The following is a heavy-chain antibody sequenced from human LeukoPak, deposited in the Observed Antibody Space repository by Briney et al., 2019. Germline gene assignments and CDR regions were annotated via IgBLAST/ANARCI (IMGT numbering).Heavy chain of an antibody. V-gene: IGHV3-23*01. CDR3: AKVYSSSWYLFDY. D-gene: IGHD6-13*01. Sequence: PGGSLRLSCAASGFTFSSYAMTWVRQAPGKGLEGVSSISSSDFSTYYADSVKGRFTISRDNSKNTLYLQMNSLRAEDTALYYCAKVYSSSWYLFDYWGQGTLVTVSS. J-gene: IGHJ4*02. CDR2: ISSSDFST. CDR1: GFTFSSYA.